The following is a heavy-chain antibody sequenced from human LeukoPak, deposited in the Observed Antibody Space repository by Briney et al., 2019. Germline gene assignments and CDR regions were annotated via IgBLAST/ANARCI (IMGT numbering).Heavy chain of an antibody. D-gene: IGHD3-9*01. CDR1: DGSISNYY. V-gene: IGHV4-59*01. CDR2: IYYSGST. Sequence: SETLSLTCAVSDGSISNYYCSWIRQPPGKGLEWIGFIYYSGSTNYNPSLRSRVTISVDTSKNQFSLKLSSVTAADTAVYYCARDPPLTGSSHWGQGTLVTVSS. CDR3: ARDPPLTGSSH. J-gene: IGHJ4*02.